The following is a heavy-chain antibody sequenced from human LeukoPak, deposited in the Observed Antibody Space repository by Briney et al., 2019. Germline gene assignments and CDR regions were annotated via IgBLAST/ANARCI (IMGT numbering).Heavy chain of an antibody. CDR2: IYYSGST. CDR1: GGSISSDY. J-gene: IGHJ4*02. CDR3: ARDDNGVNVD. D-gene: IGHD4-17*01. V-gene: IGHV4-59*12. Sequence: NSSETLSLTCNVSGGSISSDYWSWIRQPPGKGLEWIGNIYYSGSTNYNPSLKSRVTISVDTSKNQFSLKLSSVTAADTAVYYCARDDNGVNVDWGQGTLVTVSS.